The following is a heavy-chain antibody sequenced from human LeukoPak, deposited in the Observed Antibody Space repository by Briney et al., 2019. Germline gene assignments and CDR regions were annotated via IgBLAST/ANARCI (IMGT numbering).Heavy chain of an antibody. Sequence: GGSLRLSCAASGFTFSSYPMSWVRQAPGKGLEWVSPIGGSGGDTYYADSVKGRFPISRDNSKNTLYLQMNSLRAEDTAVYYCATSSGWYPKYFDYWGQGTLVTVSS. D-gene: IGHD6-19*01. CDR1: GFTFSSYP. CDR2: IGGSGGDT. CDR3: ATSSGWYPKYFDY. J-gene: IGHJ4*02. V-gene: IGHV3-23*01.